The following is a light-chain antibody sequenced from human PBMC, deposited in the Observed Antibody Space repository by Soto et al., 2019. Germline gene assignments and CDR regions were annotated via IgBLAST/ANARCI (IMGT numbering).Light chain of an antibody. CDR2: EVS. CDR1: SSDVGGYNY. J-gene: IGLJ2*01. V-gene: IGLV2-8*01. CDR3: SSYADSIVL. Sequence: QSALTQPLSASGSPGQSVTISCTGTSSDVGGYNYVSWYQQHPGKAPKLMISEVSKRPSGVPDRFSGSKSGNTASLTVSGLQAEDEADYYCSSYADSIVLFGGGTKLTVL.